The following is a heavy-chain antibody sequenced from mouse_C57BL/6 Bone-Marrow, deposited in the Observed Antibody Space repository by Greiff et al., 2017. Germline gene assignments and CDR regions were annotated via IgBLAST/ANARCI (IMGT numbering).Heavy chain of an antibody. D-gene: IGHD2-5*01. V-gene: IGHV1-50*01. CDR3: ARSGYSNYGGFAY. J-gene: IGHJ3*01. CDR1: GYTFTSYW. CDR2: IDPSDSYT. Sequence: QVHVKQSGAELVKPGASVKLSCKASGYTFTSYWMQWVKQRPGQGLEWIGEIDPSDSYTNYNQKFKGKATLTVDTSSSTAYMQLSSLTSEDSAVYYCARSGYSNYGGFAYWGQGTLVTVSA.